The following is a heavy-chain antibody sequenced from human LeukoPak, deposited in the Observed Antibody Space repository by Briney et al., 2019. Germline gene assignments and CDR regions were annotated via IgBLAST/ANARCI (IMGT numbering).Heavy chain of an antibody. CDR1: GFTFSDYY. CDR3: VRDRGYCSGGTCYALWDY. V-gene: IGHV3-11*04. D-gene: IGHD2-15*01. CDR2: ISSSGSTI. Sequence: PGGSLRLSCAASGFTFSDYYMSWIRQAPGKGLEWVSYISSSGSTIYYADSVKGRFTISRDNAKNSLYLQMNSLRDEDTAVYYCVRDRGYCSGGTCYALWDYWGQGTLVTVSS. J-gene: IGHJ4*02.